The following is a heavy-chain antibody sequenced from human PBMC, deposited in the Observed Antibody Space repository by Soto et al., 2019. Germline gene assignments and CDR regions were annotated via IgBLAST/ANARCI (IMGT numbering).Heavy chain of an antibody. D-gene: IGHD2-15*01. CDR3: ARGDGGSLRFDP. Sequence: QVQLVQSGAEVKKPGASVKVSCKASGYTFTSYAMHWVRQAPGQRLEWMGWINAGNGNTKYSQKFQGRVTITRDRSASTAYMELSSLRSEDTAVYYCARGDGGSLRFDPWGQGTLVTVSS. CDR1: GYTFTSYA. J-gene: IGHJ5*02. CDR2: INAGNGNT. V-gene: IGHV1-3*01.